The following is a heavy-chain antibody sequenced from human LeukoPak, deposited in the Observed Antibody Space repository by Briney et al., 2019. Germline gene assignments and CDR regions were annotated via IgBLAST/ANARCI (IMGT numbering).Heavy chain of an antibody. J-gene: IGHJ5*02. CDR1: GFTFSSYA. V-gene: IGHV3-23*01. CDR3: AKDSYSSSFTWFDP. D-gene: IGHD6-6*01. CDR2: ISGSGGST. Sequence: PGGSLRLSCAASGFTFSSYAMSWVRQAPGKGLEWVSAISGSGGSTYYSDSVKGRFTISRDNSKNTLYLQMNSLRAEDTAVYYCAKDSYSSSFTWFDPCGQGTLVTVSS.